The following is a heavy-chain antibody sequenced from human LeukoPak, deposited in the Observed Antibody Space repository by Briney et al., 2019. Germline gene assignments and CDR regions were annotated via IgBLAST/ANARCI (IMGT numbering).Heavy chain of an antibody. CDR2: FYPANSDT. D-gene: IGHD1-26*01. V-gene: IGHV5-51*04. J-gene: IGHJ4*02. CDR1: GYSSTSYW. Sequence: GESLKISCKGSGYSSTSYWIGWLRRLPGKGLGWMGIFYPANSDTRYSPSFQGQVTISDDKPNSTAYLQWRSLKASDTAMYYCASRTEGGSHDYWGQGTLVTVSS. CDR3: ASRTEGGSHDY.